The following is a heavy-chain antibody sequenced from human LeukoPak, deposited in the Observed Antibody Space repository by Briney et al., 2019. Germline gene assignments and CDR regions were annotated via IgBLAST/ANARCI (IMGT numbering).Heavy chain of an antibody. D-gene: IGHD2-2*01. Sequence: SVKVSCKASGGTFSSYAISWVRQAPGPGLEWMGRIMPIFGTANYAQKFQGRVTITADKSTSTAYMELSSLRSEDTAVYYCARGPCSSTSCYGVYNWFDPWGQGTLVTVSS. CDR1: GGTFSSYA. V-gene: IGHV1-69*06. CDR2: IMPIFGTA. J-gene: IGHJ5*02. CDR3: ARGPCSSTSCYGVYNWFDP.